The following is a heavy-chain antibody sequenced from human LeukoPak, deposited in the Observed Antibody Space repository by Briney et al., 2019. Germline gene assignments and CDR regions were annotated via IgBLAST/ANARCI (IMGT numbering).Heavy chain of an antibody. V-gene: IGHV3-23*01. CDR2: ISGSGGST. Sequence: GGSLRLSCAASGFTFSSYAMSWVRQAPGKGLEWVSAISGSGGSTYYADSVKGRFTISRDNSKNTLYLQMNSLRAEDTAVYYCAKLKGKDGVRDSYDMWGPGTMVTISA. CDR3: AKLKGKDGVRDSYDM. J-gene: IGHJ3*02. D-gene: IGHD2-2*01. CDR1: GFTFSSYA.